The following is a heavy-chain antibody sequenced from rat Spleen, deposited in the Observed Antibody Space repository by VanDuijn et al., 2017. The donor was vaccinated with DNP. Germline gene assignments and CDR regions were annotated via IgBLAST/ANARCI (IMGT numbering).Heavy chain of an antibody. J-gene: IGHJ1*01. CDR2: ISYSGST. V-gene: IGHV3-1*01. Sequence: EVQLQESGPGLVKPSQSLSLTCSVTGYSITSSYWGWIRKFPGNKMEWMGYISYSGSTSYNPFLKSRISITRDTSKNQFFLQLNSVTTEDIATYYCARGLNYGGFSYSWYFDFWGPGTMVTVSS. D-gene: IGHD1-11*01. CDR1: GYSITSSY. CDR3: ARGLNYGGFSYSWYFDF.